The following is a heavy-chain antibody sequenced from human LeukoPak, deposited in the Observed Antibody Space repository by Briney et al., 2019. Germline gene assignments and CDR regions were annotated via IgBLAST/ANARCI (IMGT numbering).Heavy chain of an antibody. CDR3: ARSGYGYWDY. J-gene: IGHJ4*02. Sequence: SETLSLTCTVSGGSVSSGSYYWSWIRQPPGKGLEWIGYINYSESTNYNPSLKSRVTISVDTSENQFSLKVSSVIAADTAVYYCARSGYGYWDYWGQGILVTVSS. CDR2: INYSEST. CDR1: GGSVSSGSYY. D-gene: IGHD5-18*01. V-gene: IGHV4-61*01.